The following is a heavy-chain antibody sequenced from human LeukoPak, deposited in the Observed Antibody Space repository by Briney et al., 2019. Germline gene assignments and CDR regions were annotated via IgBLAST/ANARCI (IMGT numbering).Heavy chain of an antibody. CDR1: GFTFSSYA. CDR3: AKGGFNDILTGYYNEMIDAFDI. Sequence: PGGSLRLSCAASGFTFSSYAMSWVRQAPGKGLEWVSAISGSGGSTYYADSVKGRFTISRDNSKNTLYLQMNSLRAEDTAVYYCAKGGFNDILTGYYNEMIDAFDIWGQGTMVTVSS. CDR2: ISGSGGST. V-gene: IGHV3-23*01. J-gene: IGHJ3*02. D-gene: IGHD3-9*01.